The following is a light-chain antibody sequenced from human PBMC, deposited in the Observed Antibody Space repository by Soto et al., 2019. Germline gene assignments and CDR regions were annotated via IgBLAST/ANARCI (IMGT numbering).Light chain of an antibody. CDR1: QSLVGSDGVTY. V-gene: IGKV2-24*01. J-gene: IGKJ2*01. Sequence: VMTQTPLSSRVILGQPASISCRSSQSLVGSDGVTYLTWLQQRPGQPPRLLIYRNSARFLGAPDRFRGSGAGTDFPLEISRVEPEDVGIYYCMQAKDLPHTFGQGTKLEIE. CDR3: MQAKDLPHT. CDR2: RNS.